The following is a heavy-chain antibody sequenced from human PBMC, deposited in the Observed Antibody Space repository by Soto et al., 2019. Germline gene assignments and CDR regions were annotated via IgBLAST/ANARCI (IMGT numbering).Heavy chain of an antibody. D-gene: IGHD1-1*01. CDR2: ISYDGNNK. Sequence: QVQLVESGGGVVQPGRSLRLSCAASGFTFSSYAMNWVRQAPGKGLEWVAAISYDGNNKYYADSVKGRFSISRDNSKNTVELQMRSLRPEDTAGYYCARDPTTRYYFVDWGQVTLVTVSS. V-gene: IGHV3-30-3*01. CDR1: GFTFSSYA. CDR3: ARDPTTRYYFVD. J-gene: IGHJ4*02.